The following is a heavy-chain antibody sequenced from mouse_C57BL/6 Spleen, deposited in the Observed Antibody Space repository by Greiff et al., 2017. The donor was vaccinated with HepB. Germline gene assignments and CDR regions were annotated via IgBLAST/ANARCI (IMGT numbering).Heavy chain of an antibody. CDR3: ARVDY. CDR1: GYTFTSYW. J-gene: IGHJ2*01. Sequence: QVQLQQPGAELVRPGSSVKLSCKASGYTFTSYWMDWVKQRPGQGLEWIGNIYPSDSENHYNQKFKDKATLTVDKSSSTSYLQLISLTSEDSAVYYCARVDYWGQGTTLTVSS. CDR2: IYPSDSEN. V-gene: IGHV1-61*01.